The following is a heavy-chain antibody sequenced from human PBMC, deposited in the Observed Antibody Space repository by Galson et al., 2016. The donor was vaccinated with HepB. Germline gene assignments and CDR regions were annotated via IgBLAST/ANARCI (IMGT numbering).Heavy chain of an antibody. CDR3: ATGRLVLPWFRDFPTDDVKTVPDAFDI. Sequence: SVKVSCKVSGYTLTDLSMHWVRQAPGKGLEWMGGFDPEDGETIYAQKFQGRFTMTADTSTDTDYMDLSSLKSEDTAVSYCATGRLVLPWFRDFPTDDVKTVPDAFDIWGQGTMVTVSS. V-gene: IGHV1-24*01. CDR1: GYTLTDLS. CDR2: FDPEDGET. J-gene: IGHJ3*02. D-gene: IGHD3-10*01.